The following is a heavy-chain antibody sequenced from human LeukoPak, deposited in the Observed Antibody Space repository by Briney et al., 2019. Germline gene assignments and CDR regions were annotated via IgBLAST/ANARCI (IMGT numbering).Heavy chain of an antibody. V-gene: IGHV3-30*18. CDR3: ANSDGPY. CDR1: GFTFSSYG. Sequence: GGSLRLSCAAPGFTFSSYGMHWVRQAPGKGLEWVAVISYDGSNKHYADSVKGRFTISRDNSKNTLYLQMNSLRAEDTAVYYCANSDGPYWGQGTLVTVSS. D-gene: IGHD3-10*01. J-gene: IGHJ4*02. CDR2: ISYDGSNK.